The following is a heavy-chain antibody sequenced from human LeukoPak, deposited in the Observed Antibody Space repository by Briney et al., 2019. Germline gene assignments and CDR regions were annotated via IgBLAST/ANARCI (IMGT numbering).Heavy chain of an antibody. V-gene: IGHV4-39*07. CDR1: GASISSGNYY. CDR3: ARMVRGTWYYYYYMDV. Sequence: SSETLSLTCTVSGASISSGNYYWSWIRQPPGKGLEWIGEINHSGSTNYNPSLKSRVTISVDTSKNQFSLKLSSVTAADTAVYYCARMVRGTWYYYYYMDVWGKGATVTISS. CDR2: INHSGST. J-gene: IGHJ6*03. D-gene: IGHD3-10*01.